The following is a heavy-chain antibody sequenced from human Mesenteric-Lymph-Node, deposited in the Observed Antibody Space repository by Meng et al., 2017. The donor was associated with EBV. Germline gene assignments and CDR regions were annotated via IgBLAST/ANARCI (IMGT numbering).Heavy chain of an antibody. CDR1: GGSVRSGSYY. V-gene: IGHV4-61*01. D-gene: IGHD4-17*01. CDR2: IYYSGST. CDR3: ARATVKNWFDP. Sequence: VQQHGAGRGLMVSSENLSLTCTGSGGSVRSGSYYWSWIRQPPGKGLEWIGYIYYSGSTNYNPSLKSRVTISVDTSKNQFSLKLSSVTAADTAVYYCARATVKNWFDPWGQGTLVTVSS. J-gene: IGHJ5*02.